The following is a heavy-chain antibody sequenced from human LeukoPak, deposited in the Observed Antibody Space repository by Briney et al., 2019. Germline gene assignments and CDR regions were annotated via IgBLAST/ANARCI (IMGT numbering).Heavy chain of an antibody. D-gene: IGHD5-12*01. CDR2: IIPIFGTA. Sequence: ASVKVSCKASGGTFSSYAISWVRQAPGQGLEWMGGIIPIFGTANYAQKFQGRVTITADESASTAYMELSSLRSEDTAVYYRARGRRLRSLSFPFDYWGQGTLVTVSS. CDR1: GGTFSSYA. J-gene: IGHJ4*02. CDR3: ARGRRLRSLSFPFDY. V-gene: IGHV1-69*13.